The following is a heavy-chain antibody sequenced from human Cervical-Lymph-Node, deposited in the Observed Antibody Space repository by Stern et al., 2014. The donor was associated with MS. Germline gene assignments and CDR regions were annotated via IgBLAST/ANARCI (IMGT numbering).Heavy chain of an antibody. CDR2: INPSGGTT. V-gene: IGHV1-46*03. J-gene: IGHJ4*02. CDR3: AREKRDCSGGSCYSRADY. D-gene: IGHD2-15*01. CDR1: GYTFTSYY. Sequence: VQLVESGAEVKKPGASVKVSCKASGYTFTSYYMHWVRQAPGPGLEWMGIINPSGGTTNHAQKFQGRVTMTRDTSTSTVYMELSSLRSEDTAVYYCAREKRDCSGGSCYSRADYWGQGTLVTVSS.